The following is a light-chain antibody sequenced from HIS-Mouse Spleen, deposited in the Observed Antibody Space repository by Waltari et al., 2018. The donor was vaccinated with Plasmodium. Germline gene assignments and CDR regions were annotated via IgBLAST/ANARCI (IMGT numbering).Light chain of an antibody. CDR3: NSRDSSGNHQV. CDR1: SLRSYY. V-gene: IGLV3-19*01. CDR2: GKN. J-gene: IGLJ3*02. Sequence: SELTQDPAVSVALGQTVRITCQGDSLRSYYASWYQQKPGQAPVLVIYGKNNRPSGIPDRFSGSSSGNTASLTFTGAQAEDEADYYCNSRDSSGNHQVFGGGTKLTVL.